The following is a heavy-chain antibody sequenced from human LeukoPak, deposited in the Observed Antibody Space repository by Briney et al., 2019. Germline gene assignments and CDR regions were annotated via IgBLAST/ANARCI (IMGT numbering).Heavy chain of an antibody. Sequence: PGGSLRLSCAASGFTFRSNAMTWVRQAPGRGLEWVASISGYGVSTYLSDSVKGRLTISRDISKNTLYLQMNSLRAEDTAVYYCAKEGYCGGDCYREFDYWGQGTLVTVSS. CDR3: AKEGYCGGDCYREFDY. V-gene: IGHV3-23*01. CDR2: ISGYGVST. CDR1: GFTFRSNA. J-gene: IGHJ4*02. D-gene: IGHD2-21*02.